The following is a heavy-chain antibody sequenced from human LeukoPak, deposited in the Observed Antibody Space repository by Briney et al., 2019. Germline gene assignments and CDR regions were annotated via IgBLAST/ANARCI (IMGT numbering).Heavy chain of an antibody. D-gene: IGHD3/OR15-3a*01. V-gene: IGHV5-51*01. CDR3: ARANYYNLLSSFTR. Sequence: GASLQISCEASGYTFTSYWIGWVRQLPGKGLEWMGIIYPGDSETRYSPSFQGQVTISADKSISTAYLQWRSLKASDTAMYYCARANYYNLLSSFTRWGQGTLVTVSS. CDR2: IYPGDSET. J-gene: IGHJ4*02. CDR1: GYTFTSYW.